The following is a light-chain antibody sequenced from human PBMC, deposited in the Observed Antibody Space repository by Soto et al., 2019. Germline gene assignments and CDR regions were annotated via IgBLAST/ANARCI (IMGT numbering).Light chain of an antibody. CDR3: SSYTSSSTLYV. V-gene: IGLV2-14*01. CDR1: SSDVGGYNY. Sequence: QSALTQPASVSGSPGQSITISCTGTSSDVGGYNYVSWYQQHPGKAPKLMIYDVSNRPSAVSNRFSGSKSGKTASLTISGLQAEDEAEYYGSSYTSSSTLYVFGTGTKLTVL. J-gene: IGLJ1*01. CDR2: DVS.